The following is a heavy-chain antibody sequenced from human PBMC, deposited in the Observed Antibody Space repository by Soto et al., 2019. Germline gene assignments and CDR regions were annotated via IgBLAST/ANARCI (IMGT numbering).Heavy chain of an antibody. CDR1: GFTFSTYT. CDR2: VLQTGSST. Sequence: PVGSLRLSCAASGFTFSTYTMSWVRQAPGKGLEWISVVLQTGSSTYYADSVKGRFTISRDNSKNTLYLQMNNLRAEDTAVYYCAKDFTPDGYWDFDYWGQGTLVTVS. CDR3: AKDFTPDGYWDFDY. J-gene: IGHJ4*02. D-gene: IGHD4-17*01. V-gene: IGHV3-23*01.